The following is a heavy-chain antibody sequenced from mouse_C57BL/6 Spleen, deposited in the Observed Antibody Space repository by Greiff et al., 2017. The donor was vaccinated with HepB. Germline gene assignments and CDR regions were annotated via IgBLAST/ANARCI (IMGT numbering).Heavy chain of an antibody. Sequence: QVQLQQPGAELVKPGASVKLSCKASGYTFTSYWMQWVKQRPGQGLEWIGEIDPSDSYTNYNQKFKGKATLTVDTSSSTAYMQLSSLTSEDSAVYCCARSGIYYGNYGREDYWGQGTTRTVSS. CDR2: IDPSDSYT. D-gene: IGHD2-1*01. CDR3: ARSGIYYGNYGREDY. J-gene: IGHJ2*01. CDR1: GYTFTSYW. V-gene: IGHV1-50*01.